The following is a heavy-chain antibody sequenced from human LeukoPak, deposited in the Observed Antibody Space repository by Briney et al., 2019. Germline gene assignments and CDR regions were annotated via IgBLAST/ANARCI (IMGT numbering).Heavy chain of an antibody. J-gene: IGHJ4*02. CDR1: GYSISSGYY. CDR2: IYHSGST. V-gene: IGHV4-38-2*02. Sequence: SETLSLTCTVSGYSISSGYYWGWIRQPPGKGLEWIGSIYHSGSTYYDPSLKSRVTTSVDTSKNQFSLKLSSVTAADTAVYYCARDQEGGGSFGYWGQGTLVTVSS. D-gene: IGHD2-15*01. CDR3: ARDQEGGGSFGY.